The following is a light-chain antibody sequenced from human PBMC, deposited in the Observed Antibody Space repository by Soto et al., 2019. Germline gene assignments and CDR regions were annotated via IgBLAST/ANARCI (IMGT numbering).Light chain of an antibody. CDR1: QSVSSNY. CDR2: AAS. J-gene: IGKJ2*01. Sequence: EIVLTQSPGTLSLSPGERAALSCRASQSVSSNYLAWYQQKLGQAPRLLISAASRRATGITDRFSGSASGTDFTLTISRLEPEDFAVYYCQQYGSSPYTFGQGTKLEIK. CDR3: QQYGSSPYT. V-gene: IGKV3-20*01.